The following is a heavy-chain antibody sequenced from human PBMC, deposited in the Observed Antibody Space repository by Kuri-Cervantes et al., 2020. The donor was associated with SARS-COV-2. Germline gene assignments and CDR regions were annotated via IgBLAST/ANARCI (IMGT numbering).Heavy chain of an antibody. CDR2: IIPIFGTA. D-gene: IGHD2-21*01. J-gene: IGHJ4*02. CDR3: ASGKMGWAYFDY. V-gene: IGHV1-69*06. Sequence: KVSCKASGGTFSSYAISWVRQAPGQGLEWMGRIIPIFGTANYAQKFQGRVTITADKSTSTAYMELSSLRSEDTAVYYCASGKMGWAYFDYWGQGTLVTVSS. CDR1: GGTFSSYA.